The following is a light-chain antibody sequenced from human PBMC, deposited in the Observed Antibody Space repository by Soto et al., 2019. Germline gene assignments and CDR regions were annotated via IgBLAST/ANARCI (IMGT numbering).Light chain of an antibody. V-gene: IGLV2-8*01. Sequence: QSALTLTPSAFGSPGPSVTISCPGPSFDFVGYDFVSSYLHPPRKAPRLIIYEVVQRPSGVPDRFSGSKSGNTASLTVSGLQAADEADYFCKSYAGSNTYVFGSGTKVTVL. CDR3: KSYAGSNTYV. CDR2: EVV. CDR1: SFDFVGYDF. J-gene: IGLJ1*01.